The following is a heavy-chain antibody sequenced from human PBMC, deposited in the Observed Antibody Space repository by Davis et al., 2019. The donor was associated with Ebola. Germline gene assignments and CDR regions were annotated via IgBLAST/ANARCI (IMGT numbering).Heavy chain of an antibody. D-gene: IGHD2-2*01. V-gene: IGHV1-69*04. CDR2: SFYIFNVS. Sequence: SVKVSCKASGGTFTSFDISWVRQAPGQGLEWMGRSFYIFNVSNYAHKFQGRLTITADRSTSTDYMELTSLTSEDTAVYYCARDLGRAIPRGAGEYWGQGTLVTVSS. CDR3: ARDLGRAIPRGAGEY. CDR1: GGTFTSFD. J-gene: IGHJ4*02.